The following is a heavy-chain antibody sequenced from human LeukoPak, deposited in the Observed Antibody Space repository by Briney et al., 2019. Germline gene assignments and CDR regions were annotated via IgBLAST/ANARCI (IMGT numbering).Heavy chain of an antibody. CDR1: GLSFSSYA. Sequence: GGSLRLSCEGSGLSFSSYAMNWVRQAPGKGLEWVSGISGNGGKTYYADSVKGRLTISRDNSKNTLYLQMNSLRVDDTAAYYCAKLYYDYVWGSYRYYFFDSRGQGTLVTVSS. CDR3: AKLYYDYVWGSYRYYFFDS. V-gene: IGHV3-23*01. D-gene: IGHD3-16*02. J-gene: IGHJ4*02. CDR2: ISGNGGKT.